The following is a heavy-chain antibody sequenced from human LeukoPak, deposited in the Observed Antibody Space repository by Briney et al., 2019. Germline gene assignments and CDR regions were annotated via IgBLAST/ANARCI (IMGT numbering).Heavy chain of an antibody. J-gene: IGHJ3*01. CDR2: ISDSGGST. CDR3: AKGKINHDGAFDA. CDR1: GFSFSSYA. D-gene: IGHD3-16*01. V-gene: IGHV3-23*01. Sequence: GGSLRLSCAASGFSFSSYAMSWVRQAPGRGLEWVSGISDSGGSTYYADSVKGRFTISRDNSKKQLFRQVDSRRVEDTAVYYCAKGKINHDGAFDAWGQGTRVTVSS.